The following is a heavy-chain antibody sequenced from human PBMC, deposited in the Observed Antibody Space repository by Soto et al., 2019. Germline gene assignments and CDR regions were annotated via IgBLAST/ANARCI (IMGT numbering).Heavy chain of an antibody. D-gene: IGHD6-13*01. CDR2: IYYSGST. CDR3: ARVLGQQLEFGC. V-gene: IGHV4-31*03. Sequence: SETLSLTCPVSGGSISSGGYYWSGIRQHPGKGLEWIGYIYYSGSTYYNPSLKSRVTISVDPSKNQFSLKLSSVTAADTAVYYCARVLGQQLEFGCRGKGTLVIV. CDR1: GGSISSGGYY. J-gene: IGHJ4*02.